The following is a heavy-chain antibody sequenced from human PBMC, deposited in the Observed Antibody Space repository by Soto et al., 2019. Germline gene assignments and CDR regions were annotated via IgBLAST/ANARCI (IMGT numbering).Heavy chain of an antibody. CDR3: ARDRSPREGIAAAGTLHYFMDV. D-gene: IGHD6-13*01. Sequence: ASVKVSCKASGYTFTGYYMHWVRQAPGQGLEWMGWINPNSGGTNYAQKFQGWVTMTRDTSISTAYMELSRLRSDDTAVYYCARDRSPREGIAAAGTLHYFMDVWGKGTTVTVSS. J-gene: IGHJ6*03. CDR2: INPNSGGT. CDR1: GYTFTGYY. V-gene: IGHV1-2*04.